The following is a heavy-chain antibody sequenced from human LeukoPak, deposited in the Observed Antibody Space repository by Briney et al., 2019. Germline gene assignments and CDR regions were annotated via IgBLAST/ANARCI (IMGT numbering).Heavy chain of an antibody. J-gene: IGHJ6*02. CDR1: GGSISSYY. CDR2: VSYSGST. D-gene: IGHD6-13*01. Sequence: SETLSLTCTVSGGSISSYYWNWIRQPPGKGLEWIAYVSYSGSTNYNPSLKSRVTISVDTSKNQFSLKLSSVTAADTAVYYCARDSYPGYSSSWYLAYYYYGMDVWGQGTTVTVSS. CDR3: ARDSYPGYSSSWYLAYYYYGMDV. V-gene: IGHV4-59*01.